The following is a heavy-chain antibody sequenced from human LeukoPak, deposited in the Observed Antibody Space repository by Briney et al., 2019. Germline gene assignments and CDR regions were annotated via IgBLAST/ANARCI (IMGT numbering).Heavy chain of an antibody. V-gene: IGHV4-38-2*01. J-gene: IGHJ4*02. CDR3: ARPICSSTSCSAFDY. Sequence: SETLSLTCAVSGYSISSGYYWGWLRQPPGKGLEWIGSIYHSGSTYYNPSLKSRVTISVDTPKNQFSLKLSSVTAAGTAVYYCARPICSSTSCSAFDYWGQGTLVTVSS. D-gene: IGHD2-2*01. CDR1: GYSISSGYY. CDR2: IYHSGST.